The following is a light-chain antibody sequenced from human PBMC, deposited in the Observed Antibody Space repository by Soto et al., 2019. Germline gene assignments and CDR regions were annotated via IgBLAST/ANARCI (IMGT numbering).Light chain of an antibody. V-gene: IGKV3D-7*01. CDR1: QSVSNNY. J-gene: IGKJ1*01. Sequence: EIVLTQSPGTLSLSPGERATLSCRASQSVSNNYLAWYQQKPGQAPRLLIYGASTRATGIPARFSGSGSGTEFTLTINSLQAEDSATYFCLQDYTYPWTFGQGTKVDI. CDR3: LQDYTYPWT. CDR2: GAS.